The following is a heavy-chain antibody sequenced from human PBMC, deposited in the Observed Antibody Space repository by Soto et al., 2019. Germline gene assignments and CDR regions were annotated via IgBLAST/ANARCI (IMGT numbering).Heavy chain of an antibody. D-gene: IGHD6-19*01. Sequence: EVQLVESGGGLVQPGGSLRLTCVASGFPFSIYSMNWVRQAPGKGLEWSSYITSDTNTIKYADSVKGRFTISRDNAKTLVYLQMNSLSDEDTAVYFCARSVEVHFDYWGQGTVVTVSS. J-gene: IGHJ4*02. CDR2: ITSDTNTI. CDR1: GFPFSIYS. V-gene: IGHV3-48*02. CDR3: ARSVEVHFDY.